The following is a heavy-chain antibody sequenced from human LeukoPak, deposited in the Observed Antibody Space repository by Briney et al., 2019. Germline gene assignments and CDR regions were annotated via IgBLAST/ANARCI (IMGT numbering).Heavy chain of an antibody. CDR3: ARDPGITMVPGVIT. V-gene: IGHV1-69*05. CDR1: GGTFSSYA. J-gene: IGHJ4*02. CDR2: IIPIFGTA. D-gene: IGHD3-10*01. Sequence: SVKVSCKASGGTFSSYAISWLRQAPGQGLEWMGRIIPIFGTANYAQKFQGRVTITTDESTSTAYMELSSLRSEDTAVYYCARDPGITMVPGVITWGQGTMVTVSS.